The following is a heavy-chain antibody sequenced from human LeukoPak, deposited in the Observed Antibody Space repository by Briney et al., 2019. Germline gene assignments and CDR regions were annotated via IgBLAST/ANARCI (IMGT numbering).Heavy chain of an antibody. J-gene: IGHJ4*02. D-gene: IGHD3-3*01. Sequence: SETLSLTCTVSGGSISSYYWSWIRQPPGKGLEWIGYIYYSGSTNYNPSLKSRVTISVDTSKNQFSLKLSSVTAADTAVYYCARELRFFRSVDYWGQGTLVTVSS. CDR3: ARELRFFRSVDY. CDR2: IYYSGST. V-gene: IGHV4-59*12. CDR1: GGSISSYY.